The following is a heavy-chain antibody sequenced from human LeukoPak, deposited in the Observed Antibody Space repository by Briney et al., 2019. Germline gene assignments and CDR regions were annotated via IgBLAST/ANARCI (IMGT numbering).Heavy chain of an antibody. V-gene: IGHV3-48*03. J-gene: IGHJ4*02. CDR3: ASRGLTEFHYFDY. Sequence: PGGSLRLSCAASGFIFSNYEMNWVRQAPGKGLEWISYINSGSSTIYYADSVKGRFTISRGNARNSLYLQMNSLRAEDTAVYYCASRGLTEFHYFDYWGPGTLVTVSS. D-gene: IGHD3-10*01. CDR1: GFIFSNYE. CDR2: INSGSSTI.